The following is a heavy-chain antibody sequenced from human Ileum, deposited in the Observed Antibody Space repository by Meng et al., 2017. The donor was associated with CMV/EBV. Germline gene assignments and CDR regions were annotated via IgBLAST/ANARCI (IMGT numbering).Heavy chain of an antibody. CDR1: GFTFSNSV. CDR3: ARESGSSGRAGYFAY. CDR2: ISGDGGRT. D-gene: IGHD6-19*01. J-gene: IGHJ4*02. Sequence: SGFTFSNSVMHWVRQAPGEGLEYVSAISGDGGRTHYADSVKDRFIISRDDSKNTLYLQMGSLRAEDTAIYYCARESGSSGRAGYFAYWGQGTLVTVSS. V-gene: IGHV3-64*02.